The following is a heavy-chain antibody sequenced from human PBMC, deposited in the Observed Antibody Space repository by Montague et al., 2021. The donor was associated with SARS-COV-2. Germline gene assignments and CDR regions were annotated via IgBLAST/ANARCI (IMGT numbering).Heavy chain of an antibody. Sequence: SETLSLTCTVSGGSISSYYWSWIRQPSGKGLEWIGRIYSSGSTNXNPSRKSRVTMSVDPSKSQFSLKLTSGTAADTAVYYCARVGTLVRGVFISDAMDVWGQGTTVTVSS. V-gene: IGHV4-4*07. D-gene: IGHD3-10*01. CDR2: IYSSGST. CDR3: ARVGTLVRGVFISDAMDV. J-gene: IGHJ6*02. CDR1: GGSISSYY.